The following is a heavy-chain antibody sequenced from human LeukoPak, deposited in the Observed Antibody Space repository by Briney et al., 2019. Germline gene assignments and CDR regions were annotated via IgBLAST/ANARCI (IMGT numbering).Heavy chain of an antibody. V-gene: IGHV1-18*01. D-gene: IGHD7-27*01. CDR3: ARDLTGDHLDY. CDR1: GYTFTNYG. J-gene: IGHJ4*02. CDR2: ISAYNGNT. Sequence: GASVKVSCTASGYTFTNYGISWVRQAPGQGLEWMGWISAYNGNTNYAQKFQGRVTMTTDTSTSTAYMELRSLISDDTAMYYCARDLTGDHLDYWGQGTLVTVSS.